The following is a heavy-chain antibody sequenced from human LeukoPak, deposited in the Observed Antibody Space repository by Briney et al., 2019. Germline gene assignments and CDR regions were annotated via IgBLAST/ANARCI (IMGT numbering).Heavy chain of an antibody. J-gene: IGHJ5*02. D-gene: IGHD3-3*01. Sequence: ASVKVSCKASGYTFTSYDINWVRQATGQGLEWMGWMNPNSGNTGYAQKFQGRVTMTRNTSISTAYKELSSLRSEDTAVYYCAREAYYDFWSGYLHNTSFDPWGQGTLVTVSS. V-gene: IGHV1-8*01. CDR1: GYTFTSYD. CDR3: AREAYYDFWSGYLHNTSFDP. CDR2: MNPNSGNT.